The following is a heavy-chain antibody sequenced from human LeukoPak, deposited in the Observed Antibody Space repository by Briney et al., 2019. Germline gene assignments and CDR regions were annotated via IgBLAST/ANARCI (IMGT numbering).Heavy chain of an antibody. J-gene: IGHJ4*02. CDR2: IRYDGSKE. V-gene: IGHV3-30*02. D-gene: IGHD1-14*01. CDR3: AKDSRYYYVDY. CDR1: GFTFSSYG. Sequence: GGSLRLSCAASGFTFSSYGMHWVRQAPGKWLEWVAFIRYDGSKEYYADSVKGRFTISRDNSKNTLYLQMNSLKTEDTAVYYCAKDSRYYYVDYWGQGTLVTVSS.